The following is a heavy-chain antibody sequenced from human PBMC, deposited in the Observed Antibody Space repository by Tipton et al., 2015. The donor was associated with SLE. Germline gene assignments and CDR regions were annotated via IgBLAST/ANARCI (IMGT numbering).Heavy chain of an antibody. J-gene: IGHJ4*02. CDR3: ARHAGYCSGGVCNFDY. CDR1: GGSISSCY. V-gene: IGHV4-59*08. Sequence: TLSLTCTVSGGSISSCYWSWIRQPPGKGLEWIGYIYYSGSTNYNPSLKSRVTISVDTSKNQFSLKLSSVTAADTAVYYCARHAGYCSGGVCNFDYWGQGTLVTVSS. CDR2: IYYSGST. D-gene: IGHD2-8*02.